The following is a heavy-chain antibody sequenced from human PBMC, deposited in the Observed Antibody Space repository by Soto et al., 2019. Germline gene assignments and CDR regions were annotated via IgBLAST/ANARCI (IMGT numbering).Heavy chain of an antibody. V-gene: IGHV4-59*01. CDR3: ARGLGDGSSWYNYFDY. J-gene: IGHJ4*02. Sequence: SETLSLTCTVSGGSISSYYWSWIRQPPGKGLEWIGYIYYSGSTNYNPSLKSRVTISVDTSKNQFSLKLSSVTAADTAVYYCARGLGDGSSWYNYFDYWGQGTLVTVSS. CDR2: IYYSGST. CDR1: GGSISSYY. D-gene: IGHD6-13*01.